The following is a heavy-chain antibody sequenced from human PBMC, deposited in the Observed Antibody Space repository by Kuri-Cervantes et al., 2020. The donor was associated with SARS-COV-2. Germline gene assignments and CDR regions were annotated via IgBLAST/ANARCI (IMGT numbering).Heavy chain of an antibody. D-gene: IGHD2-8*02. Sequence: GGSLRLSCKGSGYSFTSYWIGWVRQMPGKGLEWMGIIYPGDSDTRYSPSFQGQVTISADKSISTAYLQWSSLKASDTAMYYCARHLTGSYWYYYYMDVRGKGTTVTVSS. V-gene: IGHV5-51*01. CDR3: ARHLTGSYWYYYYMDV. CDR2: IYPGDSDT. J-gene: IGHJ6*03. CDR1: GYSFTSYW.